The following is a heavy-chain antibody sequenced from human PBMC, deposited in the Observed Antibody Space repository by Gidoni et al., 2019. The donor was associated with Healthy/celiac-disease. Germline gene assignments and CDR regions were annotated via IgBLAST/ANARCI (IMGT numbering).Heavy chain of an antibody. D-gene: IGHD1-26*01. CDR1: GYTFTGYY. J-gene: IGHJ6*02. CDR2: INPNSGGT. Sequence: QVQLVQSGAEVKKPGASVKVSCKASGYTFTGYYMHWVRQAPGQGLEWMGWINPNSGGTNYAQKVQGRVTMTRDTSISTAYMELSRLRSDDTAVYYCARDPPQWELLTMPGYGMDVWGQGTTVTVSS. V-gene: IGHV1-2*02. CDR3: ARDPPQWELLTMPGYGMDV.